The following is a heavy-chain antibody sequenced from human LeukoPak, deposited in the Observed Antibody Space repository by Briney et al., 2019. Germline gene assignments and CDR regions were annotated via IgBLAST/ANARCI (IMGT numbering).Heavy chain of an antibody. Sequence: GGSLRLFCAASGFNFDDHGMSWFRQTPGKGLEWFFAMSFCGAGTGYIDSVKRRFTISRDNAKNPLYLQMNGLRAEDTALYYCARGWYYGDYDNFDDWGQGTLVTVSS. CDR2: MSFCGAGT. CDR1: GFNFDDHG. J-gene: IGHJ4*02. V-gene: IGHV3-20*04. CDR3: ARGWYYGDYDNFDD. D-gene: IGHD4-17*01.